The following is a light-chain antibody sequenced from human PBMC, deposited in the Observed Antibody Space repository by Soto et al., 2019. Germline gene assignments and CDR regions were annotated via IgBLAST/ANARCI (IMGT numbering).Light chain of an antibody. CDR1: SSDVGGHYY. CDR2: EVS. Sequence: QSVLTQPPSASGSPGQSITVSCSGTSSDVGGHYYVSWYQHHPGEPPKLMIYEVSNRPSGVSNRFSGSKFGNTASLTISGLQAEDEADYYCSSYSSINTLVFGTGTKVTVL. V-gene: IGLV2-14*01. CDR3: SSYSSINTLV. J-gene: IGLJ1*01.